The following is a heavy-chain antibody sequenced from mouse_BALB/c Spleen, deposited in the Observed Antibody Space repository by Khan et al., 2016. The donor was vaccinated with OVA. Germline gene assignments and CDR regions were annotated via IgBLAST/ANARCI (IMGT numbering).Heavy chain of an antibody. D-gene: IGHD2-14*01. V-gene: IGHV3-8*02. Sequence: VQLQQSGPSLVKPSQTLSLTCSVTGDSITSGYWNWIRKFPGNKLEYMGYISSSDSTFYNPSLKSRISITRDTSKNQYYLQLNSVTTEDTATYYCARGKYRYDGYFDYWGQGTTLTVSS. CDR3: ARGKYRYDGYFDY. CDR1: GDSITSGY. J-gene: IGHJ2*01. CDR2: ISSSDST.